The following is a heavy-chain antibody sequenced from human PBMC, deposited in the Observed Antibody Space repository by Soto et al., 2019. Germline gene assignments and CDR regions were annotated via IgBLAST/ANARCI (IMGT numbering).Heavy chain of an antibody. D-gene: IGHD6-19*01. Sequence: NPSETLSLTCTVSGGSISSYYWSWIRQPPGKGLEWIGYIYYSGSTNYNPSLKSRVTISVDTSKNQFSLKLSSVTAADTAVYYCARDAVAGSGFFPLDYWGQGTLVTVSS. V-gene: IGHV4-59*01. CDR2: IYYSGST. CDR1: GGSISSYY. CDR3: ARDAVAGSGFFPLDY. J-gene: IGHJ4*02.